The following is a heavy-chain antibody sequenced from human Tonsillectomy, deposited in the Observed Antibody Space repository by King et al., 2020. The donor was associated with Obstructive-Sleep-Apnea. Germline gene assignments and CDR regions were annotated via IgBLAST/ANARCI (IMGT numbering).Heavy chain of an antibody. CDR2: ISWNSGSI. D-gene: IGHD3-22*01. J-gene: IGHJ4*02. Sequence: VQLVESGGGLVQPGRSLRLSCAASGFTFKNYAMHWVRQGSGKGLEWVSGISWNSGSIDYADSVKGRFTISRDNAKNSLYLQMNSLRAEDTAFYYCAKDTSAYDGGYKYYFESWGQGTLVTVSS. CDR3: AKDTSAYDGGYKYYFES. V-gene: IGHV3-9*01. CDR1: GFTFKNYA.